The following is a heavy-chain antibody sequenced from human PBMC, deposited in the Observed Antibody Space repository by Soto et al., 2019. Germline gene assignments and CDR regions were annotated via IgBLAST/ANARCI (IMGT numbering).Heavy chain of an antibody. D-gene: IGHD4-17*01. J-gene: IGHJ6*02. CDR1: GYRFTSYS. CDR2: ISGYNGNT. V-gene: IGHV1-18*01. Sequence: ASVQVSCKASGYRFTSYSMNGVRQAPGQGLEWMGWISGYNGNTKNAEKFQGRVTLTSDTSTSTAYMELRSLRSDDTAVYCCARDHPTVPNYVMDVWGPGTTVTVSS. CDR3: ARDHPTVPNYVMDV.